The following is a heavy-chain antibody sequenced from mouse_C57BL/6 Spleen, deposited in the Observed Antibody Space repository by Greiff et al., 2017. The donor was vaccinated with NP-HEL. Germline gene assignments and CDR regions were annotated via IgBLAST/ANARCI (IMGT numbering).Heavy chain of an antibody. J-gene: IGHJ4*01. V-gene: IGHV5-17*01. CDR2: ISSGSSTI. Sequence: EVQLVESGGGLVKPGGSLKLSCAASGFTFSDYGMHWVRQAPEKGLEWVAYISSGSSTIYYADTVKGRFTISRDNAKNTLFLQMTSLRSEDTAMYYCARHGYYRGYYAMDYWGQGTSVTVSS. CDR1: GFTFSDYG. D-gene: IGHD2-3*01. CDR3: ARHGYYRGYYAMDY.